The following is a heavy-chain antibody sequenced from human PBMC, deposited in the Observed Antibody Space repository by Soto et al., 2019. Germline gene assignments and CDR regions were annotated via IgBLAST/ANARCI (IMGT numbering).Heavy chain of an antibody. Sequence: PGGSLRLSCAASGFTFSSYSMNWVRQAPGNGLEWVSYISSSSGTIYYADSVKDRFTISRDNAKNSLYLQMNSLRDEDTAVYYCARDMSGSYYHLMDVWGQGTTVTVSS. V-gene: IGHV3-48*02. CDR2: ISSSSGTI. J-gene: IGHJ6*02. CDR3: ARDMSGSYYHLMDV. D-gene: IGHD1-26*01. CDR1: GFTFSSYS.